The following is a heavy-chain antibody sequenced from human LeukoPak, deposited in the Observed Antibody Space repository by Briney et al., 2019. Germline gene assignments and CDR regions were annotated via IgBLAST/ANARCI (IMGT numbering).Heavy chain of an antibody. J-gene: IGHJ4*02. CDR2: ITDDEDT. CDR3: AKDGSVLRFLEWSFLPMDY. V-gene: IGHV3-23*01. D-gene: IGHD3-3*01. Sequence: GGSLRLSCVASGFPFRSYAMTWVRQTPGKGLESVSVITDDEDTYYADSVKGRFTISRDNSQNTVFLQMNSLRAEDTAVYYCAKDGSVLRFLEWSFLPMDYWGQGTLVTVSS. CDR1: GFPFRSYA.